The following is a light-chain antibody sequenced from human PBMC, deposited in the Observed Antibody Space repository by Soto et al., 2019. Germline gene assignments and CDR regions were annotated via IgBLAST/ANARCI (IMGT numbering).Light chain of an antibody. J-gene: IGLJ1*01. CDR1: GSDVGGYRY. Sequence: QSVLTQPASVSGSPGQSIAISCTGTGSDVGGYRYVSWYQQLPGKAPKLIIYDVSNRPSGVSDRFSGSKSGNTASLTISGLQSEDEADYYCDSYTSSSSYVFGTGTKLTVL. CDR2: DVS. CDR3: DSYTSSSSYV. V-gene: IGLV2-14*01.